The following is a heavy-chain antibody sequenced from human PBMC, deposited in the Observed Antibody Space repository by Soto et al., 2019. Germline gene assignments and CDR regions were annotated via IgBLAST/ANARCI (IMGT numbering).Heavy chain of an antibody. J-gene: IGHJ6*03. CDR1: DFTVSSNY. CDR2: IYSGGST. D-gene: IGHD3-10*01. Sequence: EVQLVESGGGLVQPGGSLRLSCEASDFTVSSNYMSWVRQAPGKGLEWVSVIYSGGSTYYADSVRGRFTISRDSSKNTIYLQMNSLRAEDTAVYYCARDSVFCFGELNYMDVWGIGTTVTVSS. CDR3: ARDSVFCFGELNYMDV. V-gene: IGHV3-66*01.